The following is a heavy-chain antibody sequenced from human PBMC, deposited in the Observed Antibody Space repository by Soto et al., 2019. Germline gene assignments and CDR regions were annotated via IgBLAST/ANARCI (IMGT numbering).Heavy chain of an antibody. D-gene: IGHD3-22*01. V-gene: IGHV4-39*01. CDR2: IYHTGNA. CDR1: GDSITNSRFY. CDR3: ARDYFDSSDYTTNWFDP. Sequence: SETLSLTCSVSGDSITNSRFYWVWIRQQPGEGLEWIGSIYHTGNAYYNPSLKSRVTIFVDTSKNQFSLKLTSVTAADTALYYCARDYFDSSDYTTNWFDPWGQGTLVTVSS. J-gene: IGHJ5*02.